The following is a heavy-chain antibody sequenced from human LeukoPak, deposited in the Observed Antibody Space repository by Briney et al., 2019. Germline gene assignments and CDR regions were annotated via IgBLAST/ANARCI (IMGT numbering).Heavy chain of an antibody. V-gene: IGHV3-48*02. Sequence: GGSLRLSCAAFGFTFSTYDMNWVRQAPGKGLEWVSYISSTYDTIYYADSVKGRFTISRDNVKNSLYLQMNSLRDEDTAVYYCVISSWDFWGQGALVTVSS. CDR3: VISSWDF. J-gene: IGHJ4*02. D-gene: IGHD6-13*01. CDR2: ISSTYDTI. CDR1: GFTFSTYD.